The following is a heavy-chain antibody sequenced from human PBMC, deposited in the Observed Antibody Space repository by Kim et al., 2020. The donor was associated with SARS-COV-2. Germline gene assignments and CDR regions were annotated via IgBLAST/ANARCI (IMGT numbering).Heavy chain of an antibody. CDR2: IYTTGGVP. J-gene: IGHJ4*02. CDR1: GYSFTSYY. Sequence: ASVKVSCTASGYSFTSYYLHWLRQAPGQGLEWMGLIYTTGGVPKNAQEFQGRVTTTKYTPTSTVYMDLSSLRSGDTAVYYCARELRGGYFDYVSQGTLVTVSS. D-gene: IGHD3-16*01. V-gene: IGHV1-46*01. CDR3: ARELRGGYFDY.